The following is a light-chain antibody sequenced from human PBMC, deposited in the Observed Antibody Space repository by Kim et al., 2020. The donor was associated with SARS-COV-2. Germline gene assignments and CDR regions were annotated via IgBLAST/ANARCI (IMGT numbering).Light chain of an antibody. Sequence: QSALTQPASVPGSPGQSTTISCTGTSSDVGGYNFVSWYQQHPGKAPKLMIYDVSNRPSGVSNRFSGSKSGNTASLTISGLQAVDEADYYCGSYTSTSTLVVFGGGTKVTVL. J-gene: IGLJ2*01. CDR3: GSYTSTSTLVV. V-gene: IGLV2-14*03. CDR2: DVS. CDR1: SSDVGGYNF.